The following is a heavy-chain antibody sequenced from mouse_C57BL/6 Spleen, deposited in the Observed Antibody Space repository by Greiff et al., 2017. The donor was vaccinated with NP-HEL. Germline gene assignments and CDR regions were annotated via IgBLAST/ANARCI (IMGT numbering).Heavy chain of an antibody. V-gene: IGHV1-9*01. CDR3: ARVPFYYGSSPYYFDY. CDR2: ILPGSGST. D-gene: IGHD1-1*01. Sequence: VQLQQSGAELMKPGASVKLSCKATGYTFTGYWIEWVKQRPGHGLEWIGEILPGSGSTNYNEKFKGKATFTADTSSNTAYMPLSSLTTEDSAIYYCARVPFYYGSSPYYFDYWGQGTTLTVSS. CDR1: GYTFTGYW. J-gene: IGHJ2*01.